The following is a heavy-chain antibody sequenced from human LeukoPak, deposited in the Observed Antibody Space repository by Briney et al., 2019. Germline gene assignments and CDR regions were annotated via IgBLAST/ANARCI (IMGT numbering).Heavy chain of an antibody. J-gene: IGHJ4*02. Sequence: PGASLRLSCAASGFTFSNYAMYSVRQAPGTGLESVSAISGRSDITYYADSVKGRFTLSRDSSKNTLYLQMNSLRADDTAVYYCAKWGDYDVLTGYYVSDFWGQGTLVSVSS. CDR1: GFTFSNYA. CDR3: AKWGDYDVLTGYYVSDF. CDR2: ISGRSDIT. D-gene: IGHD3-9*01. V-gene: IGHV3-23*01.